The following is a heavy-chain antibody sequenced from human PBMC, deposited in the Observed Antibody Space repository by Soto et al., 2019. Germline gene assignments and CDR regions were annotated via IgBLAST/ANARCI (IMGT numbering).Heavy chain of an antibody. CDR3: ARAQRAAIYYYYGMDV. J-gene: IGHJ6*02. Sequence: SVKVSCKASGGTFSSYAISWVRQAPGQGLEWMGGIIPIFGTANYAQKFQGRVTITADESTSTAYMELSSLRSEDTAVYYCARAQRAAIYYYYGMDVWGQGTTVTVSS. V-gene: IGHV1-69*13. CDR1: GGTFSSYA. CDR2: IIPIFGTA. D-gene: IGHD2-2*01.